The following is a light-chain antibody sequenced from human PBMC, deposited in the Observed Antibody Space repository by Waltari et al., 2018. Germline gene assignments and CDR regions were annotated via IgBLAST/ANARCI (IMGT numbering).Light chain of an antibody. V-gene: IGKV3-20*01. J-gene: IGKJ1*01. Sequence: EIVLTQSPGTLSLSPGERVTLSCRASRSVNGRLVWYQQKPGQAPRLLIYGTSSRATGIPDRFSGSGSGTDFSLTISRLEPEDFAVYYCQQHGSLPATFGQGTKVEVK. CDR1: RSVNGR. CDR3: QQHGSLPAT. CDR2: GTS.